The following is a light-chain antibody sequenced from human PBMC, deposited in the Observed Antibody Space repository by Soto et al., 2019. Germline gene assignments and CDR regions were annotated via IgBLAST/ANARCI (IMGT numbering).Light chain of an antibody. Sequence: DIQMTQSPSTLSASVGDRVTITCRASQRIDRWLAWYQQKPGKAPKLLIYRASSLESGVPSRFSGSGSGTELTLTISSLQPDDFTTYYCQQYKTYTYTLAQGTKLEIK. CDR1: QRIDRW. CDR3: QQYKTYTYT. CDR2: RAS. V-gene: IGKV1-5*03. J-gene: IGKJ2*01.